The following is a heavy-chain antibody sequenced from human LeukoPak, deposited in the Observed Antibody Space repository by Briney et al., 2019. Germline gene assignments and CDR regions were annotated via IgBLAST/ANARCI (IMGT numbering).Heavy chain of an antibody. V-gene: IGHV1-2*02. J-gene: IGHJ4*02. D-gene: IGHD3-22*01. CDR2: INPNSGGT. CDR3: ARVFKMYYYDSSGYYDY. Sequence: ASVKVSCKPSGYTFTTYSLNWVRQAPGQGLEWMGWINPNSGGTNYAQKFQGRVTMTRDTSISTAYMELSRLRSDDTAVYYCARVFKMYYYDSSGYYDYWGQGTLVTVSS. CDR1: GYTFTTYS.